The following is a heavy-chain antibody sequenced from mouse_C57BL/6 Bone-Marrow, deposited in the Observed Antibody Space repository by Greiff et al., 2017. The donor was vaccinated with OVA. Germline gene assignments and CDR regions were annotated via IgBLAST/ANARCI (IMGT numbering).Heavy chain of an antibody. CDR1: GYTFTSYW. V-gene: IGHV1-59*01. Sequence: QVHVKQPGAELVRPGTSVKLSCKASGYTFTSYWMHWVKQRPGQGLEWIGVIDPSDSYTNYNQKFKGKATLTVDTSSSTAYMQLSSLTSEDSAVYYCALHSSIYSNYEVDYWGQGTTLTVSS. D-gene: IGHD2-5*01. CDR2: IDPSDSYT. J-gene: IGHJ2*01. CDR3: ALHSSIYSNYEVDY.